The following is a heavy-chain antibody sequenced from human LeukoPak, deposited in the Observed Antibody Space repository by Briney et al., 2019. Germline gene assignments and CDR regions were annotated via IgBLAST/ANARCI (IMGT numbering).Heavy chain of an antibody. CDR3: ARVTRQVTNSGYCDY. Sequence: SVKVSCKASGGTFSSYAISWVRQAPGQGLEWMGGIIPSLGTANYAQKFKGRDTITADKSTSTAYMELSSLRSEDTAVYYCARVTRQVTNSGYCDYWGQGTLVTVSS. D-gene: IGHD5-12*01. CDR1: GGTFSSYA. J-gene: IGHJ4*02. CDR2: IIPSLGTA. V-gene: IGHV1-69*06.